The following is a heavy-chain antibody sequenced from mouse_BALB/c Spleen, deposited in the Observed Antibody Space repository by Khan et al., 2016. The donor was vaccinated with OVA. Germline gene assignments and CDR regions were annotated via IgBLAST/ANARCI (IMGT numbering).Heavy chain of an antibody. J-gene: IGHJ3*01. D-gene: IGHD2-14*01. Sequence: EVELVESGPDLVKPGASVKISCKASGYSFTLYYMTWVKQSHGKSLEWIGRVNPNTGGSDYNQESKGKAILTVDKSSNTAYMELHSLTSEDSAVYYCARGYDFFAYWGQGTLVTVSA. V-gene: IGHV1-26*01. CDR2: VNPNTGGS. CDR1: GYSFTLYY. CDR3: ARGYDFFAY.